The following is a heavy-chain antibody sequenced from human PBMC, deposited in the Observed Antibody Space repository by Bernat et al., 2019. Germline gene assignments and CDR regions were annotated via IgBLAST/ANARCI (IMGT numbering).Heavy chain of an antibody. D-gene: IGHD5-18*01. CDR3: ARQGGETFDTAMANFDY. V-gene: IGHV4-39*01. Sequence: QLQLQESGPGLVKPSETLSLTCTVSGGSISSSSYYWGWIRQPSGKGLEWIGSIYYSGSTYYNPSLKSRVTISVDTSKNQFSRKLSSVTAADTAVYYCARQGGETFDTAMANFDYWGQGTLVTVSS. J-gene: IGHJ4*02. CDR1: GGSISSSSYY. CDR2: IYYSGST.